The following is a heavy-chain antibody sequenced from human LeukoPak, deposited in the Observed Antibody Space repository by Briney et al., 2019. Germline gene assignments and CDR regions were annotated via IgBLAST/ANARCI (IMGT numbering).Heavy chain of an antibody. V-gene: IGHV4-59*01. CDR2: IYYSGST. J-gene: IGHJ3*02. D-gene: IGHD5/OR15-5a*01. CDR3: ATDHFPSTPGWSVSTDHEKPDAFDI. Sequence: PSETLSLTCTVSGGSISSYYWSWIRQPPGKGLEWIGYIYYSGSTNYNPSLKSRVTISVDTSKNQFSLKLSSETAADTAVYYCATDHFPSTPGWSVSTDHEKPDAFDIWAQVTMVAVSS. CDR1: GGSISSYY.